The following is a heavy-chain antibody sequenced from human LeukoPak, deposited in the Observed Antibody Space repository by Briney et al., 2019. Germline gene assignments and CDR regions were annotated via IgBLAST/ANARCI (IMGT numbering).Heavy chain of an antibody. CDR2: IYSGGST. CDR3: ASIIAAAGTFVY. CDR1: GFTVSSNY. V-gene: IGHV3-53*01. J-gene: IGHJ4*02. Sequence: GGSLRLFCAASGFTVSSNYMSWVRQAPGKGLEWVSVIYSGGSTYYADSVKGRFTISRDNSKNTLYLQMNSLRAEDTAVYYCASIIAAAGTFVYWGQGTLVTVSS. D-gene: IGHD6-13*01.